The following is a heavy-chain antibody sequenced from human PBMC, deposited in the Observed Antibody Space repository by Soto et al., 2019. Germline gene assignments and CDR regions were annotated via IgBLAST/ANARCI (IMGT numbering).Heavy chain of an antibody. CDR2: ITPTLNIA. J-gene: IGHJ4*02. CDR1: GGTFSSYT. D-gene: IGHD1-26*01. Sequence: QLQLVQSGAEVREPGSSVKVSCTASGGTFSSYTVIWVRQAPGQGLEWMGGITPTLNIAKYAEKFQGRVTITADESTSTVNMHLSSLRSEDTAVYFCARGYYIGSNPSSVDYWGQGTLVDVSS. CDR3: ARGYYIGSNPSSVDY. V-gene: IGHV1-69*01.